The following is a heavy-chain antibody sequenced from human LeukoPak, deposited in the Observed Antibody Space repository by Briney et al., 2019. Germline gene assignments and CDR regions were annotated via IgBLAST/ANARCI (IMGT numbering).Heavy chain of an antibody. D-gene: IGHD4-17*01. CDR1: GYTFTSYD. Sequence: ASVKVSCKASGYTFTSYDINWVRQATGQGLEWMGWMNPNSGNTGYAQKFQGRVTMTRNTSISTAYMELSSLRSEDTAVYYCAKDPGGYGDYRNPRDYWGQGALVTVSP. CDR2: MNPNSGNT. J-gene: IGHJ4*02. CDR3: AKDPGGYGDYRNPRDY. V-gene: IGHV1-8*01.